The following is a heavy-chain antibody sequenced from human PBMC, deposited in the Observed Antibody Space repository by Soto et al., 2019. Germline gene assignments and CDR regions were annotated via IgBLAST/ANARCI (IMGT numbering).Heavy chain of an antibody. J-gene: IGHJ4*02. CDR3: ARHRAMGIAAAAPHFDY. CDR2: IYYSGST. V-gene: IGHV4-59*08. D-gene: IGHD6-13*01. CDR1: GGSISSYY. Sequence: QVQLQESGPGLVKPSETLSLTCTVSGGSISSYYWSWIRQPPGKGLEWIGYIYYSGSTNYNPSLKSRVTISVDTSKNQFSLKLSSVTAADTAVYYCARHRAMGIAAAAPHFDYWGQGTLVTVSS.